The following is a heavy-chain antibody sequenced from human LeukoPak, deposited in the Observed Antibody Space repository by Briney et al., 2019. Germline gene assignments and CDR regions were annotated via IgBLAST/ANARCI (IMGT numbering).Heavy chain of an antibody. CDR1: GGSISSSSYY. D-gene: IGHD2-2*01. Sequence: PSETLSLTCTVSGGSISSSSYYWGWIRQPPGKGLEWIGSIYYSGSTYYNPSLKSRVTISVDTSKNQFSLKLSSVTAADTAVYYCASGRVDIVVVPAVYWGQGTLVTVSS. CDR2: IYYSGST. V-gene: IGHV4-39*07. CDR3: ASGRVDIVVVPAVY. J-gene: IGHJ4*02.